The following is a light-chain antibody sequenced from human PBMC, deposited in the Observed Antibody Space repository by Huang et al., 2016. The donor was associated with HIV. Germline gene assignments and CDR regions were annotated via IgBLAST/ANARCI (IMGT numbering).Light chain of an antibody. CDR3: QHRRTWPPVT. Sequence: EIVLTQSPATLSLSPGERATLSCRASQSISNYFIWYQQKPGQAPRLLIYDASNRATGIPARFSGRGSGTDFNLTISSLEPEDFVIYYCQHRRTWPPVTFGQGTRLDI. V-gene: IGKV3-11*01. CDR1: QSISNY. J-gene: IGKJ5*01. CDR2: DAS.